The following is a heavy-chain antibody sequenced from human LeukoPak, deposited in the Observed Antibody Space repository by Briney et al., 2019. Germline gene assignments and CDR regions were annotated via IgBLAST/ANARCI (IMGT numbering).Heavy chain of an antibody. V-gene: IGHV3-23*01. J-gene: IGHJ5*02. D-gene: IGHD2-2*01. CDR2: ISGNSGST. CDR3: TKDIVVVPAQGNWFDP. CDR1: GFTFSSYA. Sequence: GGSLRLSCAASGFTFSSYAMSWVRQAPGKGLEWISSISGNSGSTYYADSVKGRFTISRDTSKNTLYLQMNSLTAEDTAIYYCTKDIVVVPAQGNWFDPWGQGTLVTVSS.